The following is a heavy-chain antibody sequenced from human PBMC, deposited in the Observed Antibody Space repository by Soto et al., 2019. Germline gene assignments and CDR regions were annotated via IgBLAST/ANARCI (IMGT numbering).Heavy chain of an antibody. D-gene: IGHD5-18*01. Sequence: QVQLQESGPGLVKPSQTLSLTCTVSGGSISSGGYYWSWIRQHPGKGLEWIGYIYYSGSTYYNPYLKRRVNISVDTYKNQFSLKLSSVTAADTAVYYCARGTAMAAPFDYWGQGTLVTVSS. CDR3: ARGTAMAAPFDY. J-gene: IGHJ4*02. CDR2: IYYSGST. V-gene: IGHV4-31*03. CDR1: GGSISSGGYY.